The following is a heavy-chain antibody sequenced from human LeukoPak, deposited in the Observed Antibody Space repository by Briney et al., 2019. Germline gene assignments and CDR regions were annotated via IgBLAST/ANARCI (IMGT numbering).Heavy chain of an antibody. V-gene: IGHV3-21*01. Sequence: GGSLRLSCAASGFTFSSYWMNWVRQAPGKGLEWVSSISRSSAYIYYADSVKGRFTISRDNAKNSLYLQMNSLRAEDTAVYYCATSGWYLLPGVYWGQGTLVTVSS. J-gene: IGHJ4*02. D-gene: IGHD6-19*01. CDR1: GFTFSSYW. CDR3: ATSGWYLLPGVY. CDR2: ISRSSAYI.